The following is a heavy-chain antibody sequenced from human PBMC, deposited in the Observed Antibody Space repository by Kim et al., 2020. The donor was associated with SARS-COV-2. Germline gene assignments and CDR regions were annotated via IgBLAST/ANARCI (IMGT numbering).Heavy chain of an antibody. J-gene: IGHJ3*02. CDR2: INTNTGNP. CDR1: GYTFTSYA. V-gene: IGHV7-4-1*02. D-gene: IGHD3-22*01. Sequence: ASVKVSCKASGYTFTSYAMNWVRQAPGQGLEWMGWINTNTGNPTYAQGFTGRFVFSLDTSVSTAYLQISSLKAEDTAVYYCARPQDYDSSGYYYGTDAFDIWGQGTMVTVSS. CDR3: ARPQDYDSSGYYYGTDAFDI.